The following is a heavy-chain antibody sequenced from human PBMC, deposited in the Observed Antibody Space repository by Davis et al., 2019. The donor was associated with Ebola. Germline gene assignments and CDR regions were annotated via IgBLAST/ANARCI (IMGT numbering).Heavy chain of an antibody. Sequence: GESLKISCAASGFTFSSYAMLWVRQAPGKGLEYVSATSSFGRNTYYANSVKGRFSISRDNSKNTLYLQMGSLRAEDMAVYYCARAPRCSSTSCYPFYMDVWGKGTTVTVSS. CDR1: GFTFSSYA. CDR2: TSSFGRNT. CDR3: ARAPRCSSTSCYPFYMDV. J-gene: IGHJ6*03. D-gene: IGHD2-2*01. V-gene: IGHV3-64*01.